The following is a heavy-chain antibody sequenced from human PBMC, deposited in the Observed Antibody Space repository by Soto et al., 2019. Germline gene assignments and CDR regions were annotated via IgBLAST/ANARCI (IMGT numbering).Heavy chain of an antibody. D-gene: IGHD6-13*01. CDR1: AFTFSSYA. CDR3: AKDYGSVAAAGPFNWFDP. CDR2: ISGSGVNT. V-gene: IGHV3-23*01. J-gene: IGHJ5*02. Sequence: GGSLRLSCAASAFTFSSYAMSWVRQAPGKGLQWVSAISGSGVNTYYADSVKGRFTISRDNSKNTLYLQMNSLRAEDTAVYYCAKDYGSVAAAGPFNWFDPWGQGTLVTVSS.